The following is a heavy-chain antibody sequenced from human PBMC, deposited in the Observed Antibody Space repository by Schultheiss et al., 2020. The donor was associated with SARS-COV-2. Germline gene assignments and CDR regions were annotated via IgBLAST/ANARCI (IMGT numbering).Heavy chain of an antibody. Sequence: GESLKISCAASGFTFSDYYMSWVRQAPGKGLEWVSSISSSSSYIYYADSVKGRFTISRDNAKNSLYLQMNSLRAEDTAVYYCARVMGLDAFDIWGQGTMVTVSS. D-gene: IGHD3-10*01. CDR3: ARVMGLDAFDI. V-gene: IGHV3-21*01. CDR2: ISSSSSYI. CDR1: GFTFSDYY. J-gene: IGHJ3*02.